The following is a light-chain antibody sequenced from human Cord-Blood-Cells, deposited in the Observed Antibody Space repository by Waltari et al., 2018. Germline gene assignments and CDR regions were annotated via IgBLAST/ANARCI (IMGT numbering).Light chain of an antibody. CDR3: QQSYSTPPGT. CDR1: QSISSY. Sequence: DLQMTQSPSSLSASVGDRVPITCRASQSISSYLNWYQQRPGKAPKLLIYAASSLQSGVPSRFRGSRSGTDFTLTISSLQPEDFATYYCQQSYSTPPGTFGGGTKVEIK. CDR2: AAS. J-gene: IGKJ4*01. V-gene: IGKV1-39*01.